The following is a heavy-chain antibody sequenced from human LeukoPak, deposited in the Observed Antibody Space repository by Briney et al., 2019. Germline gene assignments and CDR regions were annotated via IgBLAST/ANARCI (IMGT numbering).Heavy chain of an antibody. J-gene: IGHJ4*02. CDR1: GFTFSNYG. Sequence: GGSLRLSCAASGFTFSNYGMSWVRQAPGMGLEWVSTISGPGSSTYYADSVKGRFTISRDNSKNTLYLQMNSLRAEDTALYYCAEGRLPVAATLDYWGQGTLVTVSS. CDR2: ISGPGSST. V-gene: IGHV3-23*01. CDR3: AEGRLPVAATLDY. D-gene: IGHD6-19*01.